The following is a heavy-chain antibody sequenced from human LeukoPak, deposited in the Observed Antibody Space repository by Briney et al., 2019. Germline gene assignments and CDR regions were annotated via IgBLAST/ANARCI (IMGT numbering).Heavy chain of an antibody. D-gene: IGHD5-12*01. V-gene: IGHV3-30*04. CDR1: GFTFSSYA. CDR2: ISYDGSNK. Sequence: GGSLRLSCAASGFTFSSYAMHWVRQAPGKGLEWVAVISYDGSNKYYADSVKGRFTISRDNSKNTLYLQMNSLRAEDTAVYYCARGPSGYHNIGGQGTLVTVSS. CDR3: ARGPSGYHNI. J-gene: IGHJ4*02.